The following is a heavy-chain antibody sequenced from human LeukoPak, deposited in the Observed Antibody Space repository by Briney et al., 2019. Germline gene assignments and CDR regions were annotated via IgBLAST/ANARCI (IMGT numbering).Heavy chain of an antibody. J-gene: IGHJ6*02. CDR2: ISAYNGNT. V-gene: IGHV1-18*04. D-gene: IGHD3-9*01. CDR3: ARGYFDWLLHDYYYYGMDV. Sequence: GASVKVSCKASGYTFTSYYMHWVRQAPGQGLEWMGWISAYNGNTNYAQKLQGRVTMTTDTSTSTAYMELRSLRSDDTAVYYCARGYFDWLLHDYYYYGMDVWGQGTTVTVSS. CDR1: GYTFTSYY.